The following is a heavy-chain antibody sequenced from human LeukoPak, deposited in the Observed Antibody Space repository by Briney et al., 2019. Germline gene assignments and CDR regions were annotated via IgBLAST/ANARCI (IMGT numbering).Heavy chain of an antibody. Sequence: GASLRLSCAASGFTFSSYAMNWVRQAPGKGLEWVSGISASGGYTYYADSVKGRFTISRDNSKNTPYLHMNSLRVEDTAVYYCAKDRLPLSSAYYYVPFDYWGQGTLVTVSS. CDR3: AKDRLPLSSAYYYVPFDY. CDR2: ISASGGYT. V-gene: IGHV3-23*01. D-gene: IGHD3-22*01. J-gene: IGHJ4*02. CDR1: GFTFSSYA.